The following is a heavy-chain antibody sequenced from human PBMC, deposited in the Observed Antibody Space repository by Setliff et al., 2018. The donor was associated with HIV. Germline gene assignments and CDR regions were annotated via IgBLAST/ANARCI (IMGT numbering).Heavy chain of an antibody. J-gene: IGHJ4*02. CDR3: ASLGYGNPSWGY. V-gene: IGHV3-23*01. Sequence: PGGSLRLSCAASGFTFSSYAMSWVRQAPGKGLEWVSAIGPVGTSTYYADSVKGRFTISRDNSKNTLYLRMNSLRAEDTAAYYCASLGYGNPSWGYWGQGTLVTVSS. CDR1: GFTFSSYA. D-gene: IGHD4-4*01. CDR2: IGPVGTST.